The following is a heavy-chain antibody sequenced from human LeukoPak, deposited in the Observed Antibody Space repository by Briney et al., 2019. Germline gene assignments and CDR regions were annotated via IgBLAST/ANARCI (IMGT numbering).Heavy chain of an antibody. J-gene: IGHJ5*02. CDR2: ISYDGSNK. CDR3: ARVSWRVRGVIWHWFDP. D-gene: IGHD3-10*01. CDR1: GFTFSSYA. V-gene: IGHV3-30-3*01. Sequence: GRSLRLSCAASGFTFSSYAMHWVRQAPGKGLEWVAVISYDGSNKYYADSVKGRFTISRDNSKNTLYLQMNSLRAEDTAVYYCARVSWRVRGVIWHWFDPWGQGTLVTVSS.